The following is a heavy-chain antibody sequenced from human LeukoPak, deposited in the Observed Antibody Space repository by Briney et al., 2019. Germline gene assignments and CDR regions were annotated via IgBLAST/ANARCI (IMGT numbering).Heavy chain of an antibody. D-gene: IGHD4-17*01. CDR2: ISWNSGSI. Sequence: GGSLRLSCAASGSTFNNFAMSWVRQAPGGGLEWISGISWNSGSIGYADSVKGRFTISRDNAKNSLYLQMNSLRAEDTALYYCAKDIRFGGDYGWYFDLWGRGTLVTVSS. CDR3: AKDIRFGGDYGWYFDL. J-gene: IGHJ2*01. CDR1: GSTFNNFA. V-gene: IGHV3-9*01.